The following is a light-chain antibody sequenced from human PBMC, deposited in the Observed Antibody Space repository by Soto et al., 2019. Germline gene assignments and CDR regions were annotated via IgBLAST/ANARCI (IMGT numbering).Light chain of an antibody. J-gene: IGKJ1*01. V-gene: IGKV1-5*01. CDR3: LQYRSHSWT. CDR1: RSISDW. Sequence: MHNTRSPSSGAPSFIGVLCRAFRASRSISDWLAWYQQKPGKAPELLIFDASNLKSGVSSRFSGSGSGTEFTLAISRLQPHDVATYYCLQYRSHSWTFGQGTKVDIK. CDR2: DAS.